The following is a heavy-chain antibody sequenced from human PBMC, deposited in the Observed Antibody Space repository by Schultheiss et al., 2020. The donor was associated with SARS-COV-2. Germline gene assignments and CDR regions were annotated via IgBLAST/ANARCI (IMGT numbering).Heavy chain of an antibody. CDR1: GFTFSSYA. V-gene: IGHV3-64D*06. J-gene: IGHJ2*01. D-gene: IGHD3-10*01. CDR2: ISSNGGST. Sequence: GESLKISCSASGFTFSSYAMHWVRQAPGKGLEYVSAISSNGGSTYYADSVKGRFTISRDNSKNTLYLQMSSLRAEDTAVYYCARRGYWYFDLWGRGTLVTVSS. CDR3: ARRGYWYFDL.